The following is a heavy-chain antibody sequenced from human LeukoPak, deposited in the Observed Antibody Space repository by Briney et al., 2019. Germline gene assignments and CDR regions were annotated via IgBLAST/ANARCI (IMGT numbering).Heavy chain of an antibody. D-gene: IGHD3-3*01. V-gene: IGHV3-48*03. CDR3: ARETSLRYFDY. J-gene: IGHJ4*02. CDR2: ISSSGSTI. Sequence: PGGCLRLSCAASGFTFSSYEMNWVRQAPGKGLEWVSYISSSGSTIYYADSVKGRFTISRDNAKNSLYLQMNSLRAEDTAVYYCARETSLRYFDYWGQGTLVTVSS. CDR1: GFTFSSYE.